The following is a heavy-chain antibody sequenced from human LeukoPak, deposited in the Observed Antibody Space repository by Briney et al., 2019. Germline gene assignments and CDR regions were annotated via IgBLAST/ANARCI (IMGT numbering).Heavy chain of an antibody. D-gene: IGHD2-21*02. V-gene: IGHV3-23*01. CDR1: GFTFSSYA. J-gene: IGHJ4*02. CDR3: AKDPDFPLLAGLDY. Sequence: PGGSLRLSCAASGFTFSSYAMSWVRQAPGKGLEWVSAISGSGGSTYYAASVKGRFTISRDNSKNTLYLQMNSLRAEDTAVYYCAKDPDFPLLAGLDYWGQGTLVTVSS. CDR2: ISGSGGST.